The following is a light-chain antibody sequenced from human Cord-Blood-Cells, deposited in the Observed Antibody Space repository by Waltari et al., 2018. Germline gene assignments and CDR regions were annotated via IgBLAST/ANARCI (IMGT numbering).Light chain of an antibody. J-gene: IGLJ3*02. CDR1: SSNIGSNY. CDR2: RNK. Sequence: QSVLTQPPSASGTPGQRVTISCSGSSSNIGSNYVYWYQQLPGTAPKLLIYRNKQRPSGVPDRFSSAKSGTSASLAMSGLRSEDEADYYCAAWDDSLSGRVFGGGTKLTVL. V-gene: IGLV1-47*01. CDR3: AAWDDSLSGRV.